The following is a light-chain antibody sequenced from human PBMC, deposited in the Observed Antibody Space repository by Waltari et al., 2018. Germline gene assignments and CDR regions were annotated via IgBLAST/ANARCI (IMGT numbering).Light chain of an antibody. CDR1: SSDVGGYNY. V-gene: IGLV2-8*01. J-gene: IGLJ2*01. CDR3: SSYAGSNNVI. CDR2: EVS. Sequence: QSALTQPPSASGSPGLPVTNSCPGTSSDVGGYNYVPWYQQHPGKAPKLMIFEVSKRPSGVPDRFSGSKSDNTASLTVSGLQAEDEANYYCSSYAGSNNVIFGGGTKLSVL.